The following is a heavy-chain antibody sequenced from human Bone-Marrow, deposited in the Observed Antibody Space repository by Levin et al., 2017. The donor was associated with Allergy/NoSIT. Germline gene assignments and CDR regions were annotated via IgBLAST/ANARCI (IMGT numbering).Heavy chain of an antibody. V-gene: IGHV4-31*03. CDR1: GGSISSGGYY. CDR2: IYYSGST. D-gene: IGHD3-22*01. J-gene: IGHJ4*02. CDR3: ARFLPESGSGYCYYFDY. Sequence: SETLSLTCTVSGGSISSGGYYWSWIRQHPGKGLEWIGYIYYSGSTYYNPSLKSRVTISVDTSKNQFSLKLSSVTAADTAVYYCARFLPESGSGYCYYFDYWGQGTLVTVSS.